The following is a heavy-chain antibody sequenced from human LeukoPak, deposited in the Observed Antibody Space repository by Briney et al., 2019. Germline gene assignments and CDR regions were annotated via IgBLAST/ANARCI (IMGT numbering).Heavy chain of an antibody. D-gene: IGHD6-19*01. Sequence: GGSLRLSCAASGFAFSRLAMGWVRQAPGKGLEWDSVISDRGDTTYYADSVKGRFTISRDNSKNTLFLQMNSLRVEDTAVYYCAKDARRSSGWYFFDHWGQGALVTVSS. V-gene: IGHV3-23*01. CDR3: AKDARRSSGWYFFDH. CDR1: GFAFSRLA. J-gene: IGHJ4*02. CDR2: ISDRGDTT.